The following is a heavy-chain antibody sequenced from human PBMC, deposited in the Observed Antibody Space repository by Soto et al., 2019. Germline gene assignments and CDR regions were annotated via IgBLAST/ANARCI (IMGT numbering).Heavy chain of an antibody. CDR2: IIPILGIA. V-gene: IGHV1-69*02. J-gene: IGHJ4*01. CDR3: ASDWLAGEPHRRWNY. Sequence: SVKVSCKASGGTFSSYTISWVRQAPGQGLEWMGRIIPILGIANYAQKFQGRVTITADKSTSTAYMELSSLSAEDTAVYFCASDWLAGEPHRRWNYWGQGTLVTVSS. D-gene: IGHD7-27*01. CDR1: GGTFSSYT.